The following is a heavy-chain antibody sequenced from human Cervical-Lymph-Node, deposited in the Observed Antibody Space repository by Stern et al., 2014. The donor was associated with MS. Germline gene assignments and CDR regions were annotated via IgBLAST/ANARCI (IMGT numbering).Heavy chain of an antibody. V-gene: IGHV1-46*03. CDR1: GYIFTSHY. CDR3: ALISVYNM. CDR2: IDPNDGRT. Sequence: VQLVESGAEVKKPGASVRISCEASGYIFTSHYIHWVRQAPGQGLEWMGIIDPNDGRTRQAPKFEGRIDMTRDTSTRTVYMELSSLRFEDTAVYYCALISVYNMWGQGTLVYVS. J-gene: IGHJ4*03. D-gene: IGHD3-10*01.